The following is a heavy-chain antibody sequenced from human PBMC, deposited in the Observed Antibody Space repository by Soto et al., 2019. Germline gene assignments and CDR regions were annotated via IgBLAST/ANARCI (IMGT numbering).Heavy chain of an antibody. D-gene: IGHD6-13*01. Sequence: ASVKVSCKVSGYTLTELSMHWVRQAPGKGLEWMGGFDPEDGETIYAQKFQGRVTITADEPTSTAYMELSSLRSEDTAVYYCARASIAAALEDNWFDPWGQGTLVTVSS. CDR2: FDPEDGET. J-gene: IGHJ5*02. CDR1: GYTLTELS. CDR3: ARASIAAALEDNWFDP. V-gene: IGHV1-24*01.